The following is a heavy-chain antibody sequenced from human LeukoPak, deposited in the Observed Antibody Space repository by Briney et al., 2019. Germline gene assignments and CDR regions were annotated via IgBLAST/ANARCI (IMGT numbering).Heavy chain of an antibody. CDR3: ARGKGPDP. CDR2: IKKEGREK. Sequence: GGSLRLSCAASGFTFNTYWMRWVRQAAGEGREWVAKIKKEGREKNYVDSGKGGFIISRDHAENSLYLQMNSLRAEDTAVYYCARGKGPDPWGQGTLVTVSS. J-gene: IGHJ5*02. V-gene: IGHV3-7*04. CDR1: GFTFNTYW.